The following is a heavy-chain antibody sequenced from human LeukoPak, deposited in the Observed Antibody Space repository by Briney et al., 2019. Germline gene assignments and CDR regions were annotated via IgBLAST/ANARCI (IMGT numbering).Heavy chain of an antibody. CDR1: GFTFSSYA. CDR3: AKDDSYYDILTGYSRVNGMDV. J-gene: IGHJ6*02. CDR2: ISGSGGST. D-gene: IGHD3-9*01. V-gene: IGHV3-23*01. Sequence: GGSLRLSCAASGFTFSSYAMSWVRQAPGKGLEWVSAISGSGGSTYYADSVKGRFTISRDNSKNTLYLQMNSLRAEDTAVYYCAKDDSYYDILTGYSRVNGMDVWGQGTTVTVPS.